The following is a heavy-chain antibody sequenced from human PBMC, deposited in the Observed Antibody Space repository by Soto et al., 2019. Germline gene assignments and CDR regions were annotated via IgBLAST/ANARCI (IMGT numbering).Heavy chain of an antibody. CDR1: GFTFNNYA. J-gene: IGHJ4*02. D-gene: IGHD6-19*01. CDR3: AKATGYSSGWFEDY. Sequence: EVQLLESGGGLVQPGGSLRLSCAASGFTFNNYAMSWVRQAPGKGLEWVSAISGSGDSTYYADSVKGRFTISRDNAKNTLYLQMNSLRAEGTAVYYCAKATGYSSGWFEDYWGRGTLVTVSS. CDR2: ISGSGDST. V-gene: IGHV3-23*01.